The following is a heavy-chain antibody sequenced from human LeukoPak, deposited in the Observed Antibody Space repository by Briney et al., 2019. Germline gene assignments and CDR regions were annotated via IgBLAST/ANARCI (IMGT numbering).Heavy chain of an antibody. CDR2: INHSGST. J-gene: IGHJ5*02. CDR3: ARAAAVAGTVWFDP. D-gene: IGHD6-19*01. V-gene: IGHV4-34*01. Sequence: SETLSLTCAVYGGSFSGYYWSWIRQPPGKRLEWIGEINHSGSTNYNPSLKSRVTISVDTSKNQFSLKLSSVTAADTAVYYCARAAAVAGTVWFDPWGQGTLVTVSS. CDR1: GGSFSGYY.